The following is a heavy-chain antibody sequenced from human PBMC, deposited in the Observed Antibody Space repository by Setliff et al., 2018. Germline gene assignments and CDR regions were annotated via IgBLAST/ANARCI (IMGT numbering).Heavy chain of an antibody. CDR2: IFYSDTA. J-gene: IGHJ4*02. CDR3: ARGRAGHSGH. V-gene: IGHV4-59*11. D-gene: IGHD6-19*01. CDR1: GGSIGPHY. Sequence: TLSLTCTVSGGSIGPHYWSWIRQAPGKGLEWIGHIFYSDTAKYNPSLESRAAISVDSSKNQFSLKLRSVTAADTAVYYCARGRAGHSGHWGQGTLVTVSS.